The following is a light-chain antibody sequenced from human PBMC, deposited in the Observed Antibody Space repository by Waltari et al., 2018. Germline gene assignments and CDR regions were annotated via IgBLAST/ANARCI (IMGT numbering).Light chain of an antibody. CDR2: EVN. CDR1: NRDVGTYNY. CDR3: SSYAGSNTLV. V-gene: IGLV2-8*01. J-gene: IGLJ2*01. Sequence: QSALTQPPSASASPRQSVTIPCTGTNRDVGTYNYVSWFQQHPGRAPKLLIYEVNKGPSGVPDRFSGSKSDNRASLTVSGLLADDEAVYHCSSYAGSNTLVFGGGTKLTVL.